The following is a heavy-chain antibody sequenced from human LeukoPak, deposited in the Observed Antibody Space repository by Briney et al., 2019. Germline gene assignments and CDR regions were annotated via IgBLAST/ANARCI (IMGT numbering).Heavy chain of an antibody. V-gene: IGHV3-74*01. CDR1: DFTFSRHW. Sequence: GGSLRLSCATSDFTFSRHWMHWVRQAPGKGLVWVSRIISDGSSISYADSVKGRFTISRDNAKNTLYLQMSSLRAEDTAVYYCARGHVAGTDRHWDYWGQGALVTVSS. CDR2: IISDGSSI. CDR3: ARGHVAGTDRHWDY. D-gene: IGHD6-19*01. J-gene: IGHJ4*02.